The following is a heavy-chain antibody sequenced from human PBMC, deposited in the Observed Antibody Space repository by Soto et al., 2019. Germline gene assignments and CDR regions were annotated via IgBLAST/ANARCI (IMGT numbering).Heavy chain of an antibody. V-gene: IGHV4-59*01. CDR1: GGSISSYY. J-gene: IGHJ3*02. CDR3: ARDRTGPREGYGPHLEHYYDSLLGDAFDI. CDR2: IYYSGST. D-gene: IGHD3-22*01. Sequence: PSETVSLTCSVPGGSISSYYWSWIRQPPGKGLEWIGYIYYSGSTNYNPSLKSRVTISVDTSKNQFSLKLSSVTAADTAVYYCARDRTGPREGYGPHLEHYYDSLLGDAFDIWGQGTMVTVSS.